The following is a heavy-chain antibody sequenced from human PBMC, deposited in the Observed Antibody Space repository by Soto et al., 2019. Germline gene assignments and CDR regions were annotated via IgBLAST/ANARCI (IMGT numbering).Heavy chain of an antibody. CDR1: GFTFSSYA. Sequence: EVQLLESGGGLVQPGGSLRLSCAASGFTFSSYAMSWVRQAPGKGLEWVSAISGSGGSTYYADSVKGRFTISRDNSKNXXYLQMNSLRAEDTAVYYCATAMSTWGEQWLCPFDYWGQGTLVTVSS. CDR3: ATAMSTWGEQWLCPFDY. V-gene: IGHV3-23*01. D-gene: IGHD6-19*01. CDR2: ISGSGGST. J-gene: IGHJ4*02.